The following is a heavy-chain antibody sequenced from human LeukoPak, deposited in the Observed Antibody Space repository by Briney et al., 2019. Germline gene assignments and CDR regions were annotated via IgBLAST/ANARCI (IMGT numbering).Heavy chain of an antibody. CDR1: GYTFSGYY. CDR2: INPNSGGT. J-gene: IGHJ4*02. D-gene: IGHD5-12*01. V-gene: IGHV1-2*02. CDR3: ARGSGYDEEAFDY. Sequence: ASVKVSCKASGYTFSGYYMHWVRQAPGQGLEWVGWINPNSGGTNYAQKFQGRVTMTRDTSISTAYMELRSLRSDDTAVYYGARGSGYDEEAFDYWGQGTLVTVSS.